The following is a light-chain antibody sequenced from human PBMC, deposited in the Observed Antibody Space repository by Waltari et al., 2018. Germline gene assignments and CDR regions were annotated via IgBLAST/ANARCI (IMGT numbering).Light chain of an antibody. V-gene: IGKV2-28*01. CDR2: LGS. J-gene: IGKJ5*01. CDR3: MQALQTPFT. Sequence: DIVMTQYPLSLPVTSGEPASISCRSSQSLLHSNGYNYLDWYLQKPGQSPQLLIYLGSNRASGVPDRFSGSGSGTDFTLKISRVEAEDVGVYYCMQALQTPFTFGQGTRLEIK. CDR1: QSLLHSNGYNY.